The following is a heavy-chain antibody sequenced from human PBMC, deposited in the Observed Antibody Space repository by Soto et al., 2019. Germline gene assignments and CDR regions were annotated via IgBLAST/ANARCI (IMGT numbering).Heavy chain of an antibody. V-gene: IGHV2-5*02. CDR1: GFSLSTRGVG. Sequence: SGPTVLNPTQTLTLPCTFSGFSLSTRGVGVGWIRPPPEKALEWLALIYWDDDRRYSPSLKSRLTITKDTSNNQVVLTMTNMDPVDTATYYCAHRLGGYHWNDAYFDYWGQGTLVTVSS. CDR3: AHRLGGYHWNDAYFDY. D-gene: IGHD1-20*01. J-gene: IGHJ4*02. CDR2: IYWDDDR.